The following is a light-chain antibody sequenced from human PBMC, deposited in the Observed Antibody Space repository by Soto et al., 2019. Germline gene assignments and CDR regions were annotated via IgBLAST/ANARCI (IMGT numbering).Light chain of an antibody. CDR3: QVWDSSSDHYV. V-gene: IGLV3-21*02. J-gene: IGLJ1*01. Sequence: SYELTQPPSVSVAPGQTARISCGGTNIGSERVHWYQQKTGQAPVLVVCDDSDRPSGIPDRFSGSKSGNTATLTISRVDAGDEADYYCQVWDSSSDHYVFATGTKVTVL. CDR2: DDS. CDR1: NIGSER.